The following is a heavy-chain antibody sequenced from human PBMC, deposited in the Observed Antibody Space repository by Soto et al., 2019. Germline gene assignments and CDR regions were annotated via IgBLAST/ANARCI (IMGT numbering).Heavy chain of an antibody. J-gene: IGHJ4*02. Sequence: EVQLVESGGGLVQPGGSLRLSCAASGFTFSSYSMNWVRQAPGKGLEWVSYISSSTHTIYYADSVKGRFTISRDNANNSLYLQMNYLSAEDTAVYYCARDNYGDYLLGYWGQGTLVTVS. V-gene: IGHV3-48*01. D-gene: IGHD4-17*01. CDR3: ARDNYGDYLLGY. CDR2: ISSSTHTI. CDR1: GFTFSSYS.